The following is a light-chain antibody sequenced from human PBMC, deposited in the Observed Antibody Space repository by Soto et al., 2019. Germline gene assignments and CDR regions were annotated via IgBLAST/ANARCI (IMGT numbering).Light chain of an antibody. CDR1: QSVSSY. V-gene: IGKV3-11*01. J-gene: IGKJ5*01. CDR3: QKRSNRRIT. Sequence: IGFTQSPATLSLSPEERATLSCRASQSVSSYLAWYQQKPGQAPRLLIYDASNRATGIPARFSGSGSGTDFTLTISSLEPEDFAVYYCQKRSNRRITCGQGTRREIK. CDR2: DAS.